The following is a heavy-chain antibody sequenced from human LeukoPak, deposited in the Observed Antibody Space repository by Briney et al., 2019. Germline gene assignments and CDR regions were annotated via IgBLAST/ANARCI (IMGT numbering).Heavy chain of an antibody. J-gene: IGHJ5*02. CDR1: GGSFSGYY. Sequence: SETLSLTCAVYGGSFSGYYWSWIRQPPGKGLEWIGEINHSGSTNYNPSLKSRVTISVDTSKNQFSLKLSSVTAADTAVYYCARTRRVRLELGVFHWFDPWGQGTLATVSS. D-gene: IGHD1-1*01. CDR3: ARTRRVRLELGVFHWFDP. CDR2: INHSGST. V-gene: IGHV4-34*01.